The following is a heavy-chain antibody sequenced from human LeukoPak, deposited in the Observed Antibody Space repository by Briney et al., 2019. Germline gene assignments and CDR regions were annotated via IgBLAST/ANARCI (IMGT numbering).Heavy chain of an antibody. Sequence: GASVKVSCKASGYTFTSYYMHWVRQAPGQGLEWMGIINPSGGSTSYAQKFQGRVTMTRDTSTSTVNMELRSLRSEDTAVYYCARDADSSGSTDHYYYMDVWGTGTTVTTSS. V-gene: IGHV1-46*01. CDR3: ARDADSSGSTDHYYYMDV. D-gene: IGHD6-19*01. CDR1: GYTFTSYY. CDR2: INPSGGST. J-gene: IGHJ6*03.